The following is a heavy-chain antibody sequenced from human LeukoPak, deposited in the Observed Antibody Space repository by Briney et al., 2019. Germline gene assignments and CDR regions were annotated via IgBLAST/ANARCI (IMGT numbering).Heavy chain of an antibody. J-gene: IGHJ4*02. CDR3: ARDGTYYYDSSGYFDY. Sequence: SETLSLTCAVYGGSFSGYYWSWIRQPPGKGLEWIGEINHSGSTNYNPSLKSRVTISVDTSKNQFSLKLSSVTAADTAVYYCARDGTYYYDSSGYFDYWGQGTLVTVSS. CDR2: INHSGST. CDR1: GGSFSGYY. D-gene: IGHD3-22*01. V-gene: IGHV4-34*01.